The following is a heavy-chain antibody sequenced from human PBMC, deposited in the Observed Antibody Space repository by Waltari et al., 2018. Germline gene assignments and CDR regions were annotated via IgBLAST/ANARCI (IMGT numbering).Heavy chain of an antibody. Sequence: QVQLQESGPGLVKPSETLSLTCAVSGYSISTGYYWCWIRQPPGKGLEWIGSIYHSGSSYANPSLKSRVTISVDTSKNQFSLKLSSVTAADTAVYYCVRVVPANYFDYWGQGTLVTVSS. D-gene: IGHD2-2*01. CDR3: VRVVPANYFDY. CDR2: IYHSGSS. V-gene: IGHV4-38-2*01. J-gene: IGHJ4*02. CDR1: GYSISTGYY.